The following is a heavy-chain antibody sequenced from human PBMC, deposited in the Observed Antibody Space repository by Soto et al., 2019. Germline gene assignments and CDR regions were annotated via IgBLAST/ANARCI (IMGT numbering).Heavy chain of an antibody. CDR3: ARAPYSSSSFFFDF. CDR2: VNPRGGST. CDR1: GYTFTAYF. V-gene: IGHV1-46*01. D-gene: IGHD6-6*01. J-gene: IGHJ4*02. Sequence: GASVKVSCKASGYTFTAYFMHWVRQAPGQGLEWMGIVNPRGGSTNYAQRFQGRIAVTWDTSTSTVYMELSRLRSDDTAVYYCARAPYSSSSFFFDFWGQGTPVTVSS.